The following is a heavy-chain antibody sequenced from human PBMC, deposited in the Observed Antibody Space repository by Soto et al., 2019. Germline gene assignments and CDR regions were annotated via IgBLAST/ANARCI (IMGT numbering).Heavy chain of an antibody. CDR2: SRDKVHSHTT. J-gene: IGHJ4*02. Sequence: EVHLAESGGGLVQPGGSLRLSCAASGFTFSDHYMDWVRQAPGKGLELVGRSRDKVHSHTTEYAASVKGRFTISRGDSENSLYLQMNSLKTEDTAVYDCARGVVSTGYFDYWGQGTLVTVSS. CDR3: ARGVVSTGYFDY. CDR1: GFTFSDHY. V-gene: IGHV3-72*01. D-gene: IGHD5-12*01.